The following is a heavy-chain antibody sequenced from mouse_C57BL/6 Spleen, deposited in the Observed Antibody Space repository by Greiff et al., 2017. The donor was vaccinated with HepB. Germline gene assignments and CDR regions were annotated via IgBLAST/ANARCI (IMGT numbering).Heavy chain of an antibody. CDR1: GYTFTSYD. V-gene: IGHV1-85*01. CDR2: IYPRDGST. CDR3: ARTGYSNSYAMDY. Sequence: QVQLKESGPELVKPGASVKLSCKASGYTFTSYDINWVKQRPGQGLEWIGWIYPRDGSTKYNEKFKGKATLTVDTSSSTAYMELHSLTSEDSAVYFCARTGYSNSYAMDYWGQGTSVTVSS. J-gene: IGHJ4*01. D-gene: IGHD2-5*01.